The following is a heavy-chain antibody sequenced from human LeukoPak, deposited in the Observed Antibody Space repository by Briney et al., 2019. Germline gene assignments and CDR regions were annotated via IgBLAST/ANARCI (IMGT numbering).Heavy chain of an antibody. CDR2: IYWNGGST. V-gene: IGHV3-20*04. CDR3: ARARGYYYYYSLGV. Sequence: PGGSLRLSCAASRFTFDNYGMNWVRQVPGKGLEWVSGIYWNGGSTGYADSVKGRFTISRDNAKNSLYLQMNSLRAEDTALYYCARARGYYYYYSLGVWGQGTTVTVSS. D-gene: IGHD3-10*01. CDR1: RFTFDNYG. J-gene: IGHJ6*02.